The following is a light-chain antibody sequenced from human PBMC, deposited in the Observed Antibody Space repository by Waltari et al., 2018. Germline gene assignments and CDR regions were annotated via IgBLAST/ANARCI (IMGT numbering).Light chain of an antibody. CDR2: DVS. Sequence: QSALTQPRSVSGSPGQSVTISCTGTNSDFGGYDYVSWYQQHPGKAPQFMIYDVSKRPSGVPDRFSGSKSGNTASLTISGLQAEDEADYYCCSYAGSYTWVFGGGTKLTVL. J-gene: IGLJ3*02. V-gene: IGLV2-11*01. CDR3: CSYAGSYTWV. CDR1: NSDFGGYDY.